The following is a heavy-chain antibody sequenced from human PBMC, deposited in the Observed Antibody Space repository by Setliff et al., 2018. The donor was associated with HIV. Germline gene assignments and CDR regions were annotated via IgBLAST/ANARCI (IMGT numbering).Heavy chain of an antibody. Sequence: SETLSLTCTVSGGSISSHYWSWIRQPPGKGLEWIGSIYYSGSTNYNPSLKSRVTISVDTSKNQFSLKLRSVTAADTAVYYCARTDWARTSYYYYYGMNVWGQGTTVTVSS. V-gene: IGHV4-59*11. J-gene: IGHJ6*02. CDR3: ARTDWARTSYYYYYGMNV. CDR1: GGSISSHY. D-gene: IGHD3-9*01. CDR2: IYYSGST.